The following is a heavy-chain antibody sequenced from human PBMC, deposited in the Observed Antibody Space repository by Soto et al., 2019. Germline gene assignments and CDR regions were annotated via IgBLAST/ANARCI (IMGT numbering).Heavy chain of an antibody. CDR1: GGSISSSSYY. Sequence: SETLSLTCTVSGGSISSSSYYWGWIRQPPGKGLEWIGSIYYSGSTYYNPSLKSRVTISVDTSKNQFSLKLSSVTAADTAVYYCARLDWLYYYYGMDVWGQGTTVTVSS. D-gene: IGHD3-9*01. CDR2: IYYSGST. J-gene: IGHJ6*02. CDR3: ARLDWLYYYYGMDV. V-gene: IGHV4-39*01.